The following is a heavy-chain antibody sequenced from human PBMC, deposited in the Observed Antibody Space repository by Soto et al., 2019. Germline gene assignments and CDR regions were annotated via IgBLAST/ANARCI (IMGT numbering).Heavy chain of an antibody. CDR3: ARGDYDILTGYYHGMDV. D-gene: IGHD3-9*01. CDR1: GGSISSGGYS. J-gene: IGHJ6*02. CDR2: IYYSGST. V-gene: IGHV4-31*03. Sequence: SSETLSLTCTVSGGSISSGGYSWTWIRQHPGKGLEWIGYIYYSGSTYYKPSLKSRVTISVDTSKNQFSLKLSSVTAADTAVYYCARGDYDILTGYYHGMDVWGQGTKVTVSS.